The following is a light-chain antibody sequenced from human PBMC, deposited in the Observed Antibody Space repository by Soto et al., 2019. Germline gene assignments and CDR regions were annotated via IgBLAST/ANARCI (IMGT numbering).Light chain of an antibody. J-gene: IGLJ2*01. CDR1: TSNIGNNY. V-gene: IGLV1-51*01. CDR3: GAWASSLYVVA. Sequence: QSILTQPPSVSAAPGQQVTISCSGGTSNIGNNYVSWYQQLPGTAPKLLIYDNNKRPSGIPDRFSASKSGTSATLGITGLQTGDEADYYCGAWASSLYVVAFGGGTKLTVL. CDR2: DNN.